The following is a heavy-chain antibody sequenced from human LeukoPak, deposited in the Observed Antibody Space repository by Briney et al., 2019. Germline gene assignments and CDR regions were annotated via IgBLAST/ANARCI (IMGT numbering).Heavy chain of an antibody. CDR3: ARGGRWKLPRPYSFDI. Sequence: ASVKVSCKASGYTFTSYGITWVRQAPGQGLEWMGWISTYNGHTNYAQKLQGRVTMTKDTSTTTAYMELRSLRSDDTAVYYCARGGRWKLPRPYSFDIWGQGTMVTVSS. CDR2: ISTYNGHT. J-gene: IGHJ3*02. D-gene: IGHD1-26*01. CDR1: GYTFTSYG. V-gene: IGHV1-18*01.